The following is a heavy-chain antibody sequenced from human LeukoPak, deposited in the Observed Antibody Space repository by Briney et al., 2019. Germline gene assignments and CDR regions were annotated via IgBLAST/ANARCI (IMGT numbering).Heavy chain of an antibody. CDR1: GYSFTNYW. Sequence: GESLKISCKGSGYSFTNYWIGWVRQMPGKGLEWMGIMYPGDSNTRYSPSLQGQVTISADKSITTAYLQWSSLKASDTAMYYCMRLNYYDSGSYYNVNYNWFDPWGQGTLVTVSS. CDR2: MYPGDSNT. CDR3: MRLNYYDSGSYYNVNYNWFDP. J-gene: IGHJ5*02. V-gene: IGHV5-51*01. D-gene: IGHD3-10*01.